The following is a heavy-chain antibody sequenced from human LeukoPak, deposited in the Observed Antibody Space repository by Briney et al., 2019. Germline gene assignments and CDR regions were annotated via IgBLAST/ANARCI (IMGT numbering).Heavy chain of an antibody. CDR1: GFTVSSNY. CDR2: VYSGGDT. D-gene: IGHD2-15*01. V-gene: IGHV3-53*01. Sequence: GGSLRLSCAASGFTVSSNYMSWVRQAPGKGLEWVSAVYSGGDTYYADSVKGRFTISKDNSKNTLYLQMNSLRAEDTAVYYCARILGYCSGGSCYSGRLDYWGQGTLVTVSS. CDR3: ARILGYCSGGSCYSGRLDY. J-gene: IGHJ4*02.